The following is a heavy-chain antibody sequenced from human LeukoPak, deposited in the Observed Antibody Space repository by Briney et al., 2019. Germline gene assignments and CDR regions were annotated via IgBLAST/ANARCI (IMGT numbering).Heavy chain of an antibody. J-gene: IGHJ1*01. D-gene: IGHD3-3*01. CDR1: GYTFTSYD. CDR2: MNPNSGNT. Sequence: ASVEVSCKASGYTFTSYDINWVRQATGQGLEWMGWMNPNSGNTGYAQKFQGRVTMTRNTSISTAYMELSSLRSEDTAVYYCARGPGIGVLRFLEWLLQDWGQGTLVTVSS. CDR3: ARGPGIGVLRFLEWLLQD. V-gene: IGHV1-8*01.